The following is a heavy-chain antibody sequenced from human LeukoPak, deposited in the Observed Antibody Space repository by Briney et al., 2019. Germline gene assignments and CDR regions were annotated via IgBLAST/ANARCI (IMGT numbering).Heavy chain of an antibody. V-gene: IGHV3-21*01. CDR1: GFTFSTYN. D-gene: IGHD3-10*01. CDR2: ITSSSAYT. CDR3: ARTRLTYYYGSGKEPYYYYMDV. J-gene: IGHJ6*03. Sequence: GGSLRLSCAASGFTFSTYNMNWVRQTPGKGLEWVSSITSSSAYTFYADSVRGRFTISRDNAKSSLYLQMNSLRAEDTAVYYCARTRLTYYYGSGKEPYYYYMDVWGKGTTVTVSS.